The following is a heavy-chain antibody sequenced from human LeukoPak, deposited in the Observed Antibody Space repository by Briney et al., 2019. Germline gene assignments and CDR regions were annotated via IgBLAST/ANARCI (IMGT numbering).Heavy chain of an antibody. D-gene: IGHD3-3*01. CDR2: INPSGGST. V-gene: IGHV1-46*01. J-gene: IGHJ6*03. CDR3: ARRYYDFWSGYPVNYYYYMDV. Sequence: ASVKVSCKASGYTFTSYYMHWVRQAPGQGLEWMGIINPSGGSTSYAQKFQGRVTMTRDTSTSTVYMELSSLRSEDTAVYYCARRYYDFWSGYPVNYYYYMDVWGKGTTVTVSS. CDR1: GYTFTSYY.